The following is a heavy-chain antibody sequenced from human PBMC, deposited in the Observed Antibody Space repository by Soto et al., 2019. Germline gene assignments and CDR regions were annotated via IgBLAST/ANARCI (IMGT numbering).Heavy chain of an antibody. J-gene: IGHJ4*02. V-gene: IGHV3-23*01. CDR1: GFTFSSYA. Sequence: EVQLLESGGGLVQPGGSLRLSCAASGFTFSSYAFSWVRQAPGKGLEWVSAISGSGGVTYYADSVKGRFTISRDDSKNTLYLQMNSLRAEDTAVYYCAKVRRGYWGPDWGQGTLVTVSS. D-gene: IGHD2-21*02. CDR3: AKVRRGYWGPD. CDR2: ISGSGGVT.